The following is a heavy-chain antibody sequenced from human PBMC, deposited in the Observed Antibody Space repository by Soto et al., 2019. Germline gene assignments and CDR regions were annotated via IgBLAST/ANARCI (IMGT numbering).Heavy chain of an antibody. CDR1: GYTFINHD. J-gene: IGHJ5*02. D-gene: IGHD1-26*01. CDR3: ARGSGSNGRDWFDP. Sequence: QVQLVQSGAEVKKPGASVKASCKASGYTFINHDINWVRQATGQGLEWMGWMNSNSGDTGYAQKFQGRLTMTRDTSISTAYMELSSLRSEDTAVYYCARGSGSNGRDWFDPWGQGTLVTVSS. CDR2: MNSNSGDT. V-gene: IGHV1-8*01.